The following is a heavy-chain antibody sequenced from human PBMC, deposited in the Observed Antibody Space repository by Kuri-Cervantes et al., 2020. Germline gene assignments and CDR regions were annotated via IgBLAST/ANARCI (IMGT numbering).Heavy chain of an antibody. J-gene: IGHJ4*02. D-gene: IGHD4-23*01. CDR2: IYSGGST. CDR1: GFTVSSNY. CDR3: ARVVSQAGQFDY. V-gene: IGHV3-53*01. Sequence: GESLKISCAASGFTVSSNYMSWVRQAPGKGLEWVSVIYSGGSTYYADSVKGRFTISRDNSKNTLYLQMNSLRAEDTAVYYGARVVSQAGQFDYWGQGTLVTVSS.